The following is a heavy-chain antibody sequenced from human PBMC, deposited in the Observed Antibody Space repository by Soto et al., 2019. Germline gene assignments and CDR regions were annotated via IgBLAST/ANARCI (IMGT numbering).Heavy chain of an antibody. CDR2: INAGNGNT. CDR1: GYTFTSYA. V-gene: IGHV1-3*01. CDR3: ARVVRGVPTN. J-gene: IGHJ4*02. Sequence: QVELVQSGAEVKKPGASVKVSCKASGYTFTSYAMHWVRQAPGQRLEWMGWINAGNGNTKYSQKFQGRVTITRDTSASTPYMELSSLRSEDTAVYYCARVVRGVPTNWGQGTLVTVSS. D-gene: IGHD3-10*01.